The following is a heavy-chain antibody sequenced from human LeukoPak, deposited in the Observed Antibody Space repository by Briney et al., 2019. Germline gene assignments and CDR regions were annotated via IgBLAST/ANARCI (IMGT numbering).Heavy chain of an antibody. V-gene: IGHV3-74*01. CDR1: GFTFSTYW. J-gene: IGHJ3*02. D-gene: IGHD1-26*01. CDR3: AKDLRIVGALGAFDI. Sequence: GGSLRLSCAASGFTFSTYWMHWVRQAPGKGLVWVSRINTDGSITDYADSVKGRFTISRDKAKNALYLQMNSLRAEDTAVYYCAKDLRIVGALGAFDIWGQGTMVTVSS. CDR2: INTDGSIT.